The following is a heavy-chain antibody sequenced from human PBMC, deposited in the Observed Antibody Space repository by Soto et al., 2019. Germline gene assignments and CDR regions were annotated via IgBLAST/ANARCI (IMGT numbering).Heavy chain of an antibody. D-gene: IGHD6-6*01. CDR3: AKESYSSSSYYYGMDV. CDR2: ISYDGSNK. V-gene: IGHV3-30*18. J-gene: IGHJ6*02. Sequence: QVQLVESGGGVVQPGRSLRLSCAASGFTFSSYGMHWVRQAPGEGLEWVAVISYDGSNKYYADSVKGRFTVSRDNSKNTLFLQMNSLRVEDTAVYYCAKESYSSSSYYYGMDVWGQGTTVTVSS. CDR1: GFTFSSYG.